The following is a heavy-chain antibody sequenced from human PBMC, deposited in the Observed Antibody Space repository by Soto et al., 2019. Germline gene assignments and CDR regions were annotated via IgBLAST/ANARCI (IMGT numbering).Heavy chain of an antibody. J-gene: IGHJ4*02. Sequence: SETLSLTCAVYGGSFSGYYWSWIRQPPGKGLEWIGEINHSGSTNYNPSLKSRVTISVDTSKNQFSLKLSSVTAADTAVYYCAPLADIVVGPAATGGYWGQGTLVTVSS. CDR1: GGSFSGYY. D-gene: IGHD2-2*01. CDR3: APLADIVVGPAATGGY. V-gene: IGHV4-34*01. CDR2: INHSGST.